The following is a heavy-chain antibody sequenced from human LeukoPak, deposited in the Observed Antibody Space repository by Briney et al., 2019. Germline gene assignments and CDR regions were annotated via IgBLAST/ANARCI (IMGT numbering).Heavy chain of an antibody. V-gene: IGHV4-59*08. D-gene: IGHD1-14*01. Sequence: PSETLSLTCTVSGGSIISYYWSWIRQPPGEGLEWIGYMSHNGGTRYSPSLSSRVTISVDTSKNQFSLKLRSVTAADTAVYYCATLPGSWGQGTLVTVSS. CDR1: GGSIISYY. J-gene: IGHJ5*02. CDR2: MSHNGGT. CDR3: ATLPGS.